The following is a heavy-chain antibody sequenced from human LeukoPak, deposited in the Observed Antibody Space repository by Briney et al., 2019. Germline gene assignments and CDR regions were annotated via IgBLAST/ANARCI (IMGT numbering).Heavy chain of an antibody. D-gene: IGHD3-10*01. V-gene: IGHV3-74*01. J-gene: IGHJ4*02. CDR1: GFSLSSYW. Sequence: GGSLRLSCAASGFSLSSYWMHWVRQAPGKGLVWVSRTSGDGSRTDYADSVKGRFTISRDNAKNTLSLHMNSLRAEDTAVYYCVRDHSGPNDYWGQGTLVTVSS. CDR2: TSGDGSRT. CDR3: VRDHSGPNDY.